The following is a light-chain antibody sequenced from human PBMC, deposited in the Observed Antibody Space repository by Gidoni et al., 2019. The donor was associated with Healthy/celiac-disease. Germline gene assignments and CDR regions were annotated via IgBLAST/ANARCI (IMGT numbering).Light chain of an antibody. Sequence: SYELTQPPSVSVSPGQTASITCSGDKLGAKYACWYQQKPGQSPVLVIYQDSKRPSGIPERFSGSNSGNTATLTISGTQAMDEADYYCQAWDSSTERFGGGTKLTVL. V-gene: IGLV3-1*01. J-gene: IGLJ2*01. CDR1: KLGAKY. CDR3: QAWDSSTER. CDR2: QDS.